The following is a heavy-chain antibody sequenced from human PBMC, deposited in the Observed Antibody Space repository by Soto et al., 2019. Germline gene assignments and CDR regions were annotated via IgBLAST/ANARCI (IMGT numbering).Heavy chain of an antibody. J-gene: IGHJ5*02. CDR3: ARGPAVGVTYYDILTGYYRSYNWFDP. Sequence: SVKVSCKASGGTFSSYAISWVRQAPGQGLEWMGGIIPIFGTANYAQKFQGRVTITADESTSTAYMELSSLRSEDTAVYYCARGPAVGVTYYDILTGYYRSYNWFDPWGQGTLVTVSS. V-gene: IGHV1-69*13. D-gene: IGHD3-9*01. CDR1: GGTFSSYA. CDR2: IIPIFGTA.